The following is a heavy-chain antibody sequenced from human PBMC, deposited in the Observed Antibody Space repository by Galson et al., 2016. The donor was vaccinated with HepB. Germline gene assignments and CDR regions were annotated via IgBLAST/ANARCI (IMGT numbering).Heavy chain of an antibody. J-gene: IGHJ4*02. CDR3: ARARRSGSGWYFDY. Sequence: GLEWIGYIYYSGTTYYSPSLKSRVTISVDTSKSQFSLRLSSVTAADTAVYYCARARRSGSGWYFDYWGQGALVTVSS. CDR2: IYYSGTT. D-gene: IGHD3-10*01. V-gene: IGHV4-31*02.